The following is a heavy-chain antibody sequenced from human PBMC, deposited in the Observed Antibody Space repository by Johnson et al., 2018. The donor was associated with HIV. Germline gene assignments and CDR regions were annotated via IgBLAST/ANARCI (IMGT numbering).Heavy chain of an antibody. CDR2: IYSGGST. Sequence: MQLVESGGGLVQPGGSLRLSCAASGFTFSNYAMGWVRQAPGKGLEWVSVIYSGGSTYYADSVKGRFTISRDNSKNTLYLQMNSLRAEDTAVYYCAREGGIVLSPGSFDIWGQGTMVTVSS. V-gene: IGHV3-66*01. D-gene: IGHD2-8*01. CDR1: GFTFSNYA. CDR3: AREGGIVLSPGSFDI. J-gene: IGHJ3*02.